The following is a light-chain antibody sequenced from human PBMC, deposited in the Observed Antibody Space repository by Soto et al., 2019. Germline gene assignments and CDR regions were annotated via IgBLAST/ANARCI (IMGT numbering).Light chain of an antibody. V-gene: IGKV3-20*01. CDR2: GAS. Sequence: EIVLTQSPGTLSLSPGERATLSCRASQSVSSAYLVWYQQKPGQAPRLLIYGASSRATGIPDRFSGSGSGTDFTLTIDGLEPEDFAVYYCQQYASSPLLTFGGGTKVDIK. CDR3: QQYASSPLLT. J-gene: IGKJ4*01. CDR1: QSVSSAY.